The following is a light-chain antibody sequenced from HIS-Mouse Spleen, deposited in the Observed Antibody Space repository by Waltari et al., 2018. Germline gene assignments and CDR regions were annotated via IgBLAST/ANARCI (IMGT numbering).Light chain of an antibody. CDR1: QGIRND. Sequence: AIQMTQSPSSLSASVGDRVTITCRASQGIRNDLGWYQQNTGKAPKLLIYAASSLQSGVQSRVSGSGSGTDFTLTISSLQPEDFATYYCLQDYNYPWTFGQGTKVEIK. CDR3: LQDYNYPWT. J-gene: IGKJ1*01. CDR2: AAS. V-gene: IGKV1-6*01.